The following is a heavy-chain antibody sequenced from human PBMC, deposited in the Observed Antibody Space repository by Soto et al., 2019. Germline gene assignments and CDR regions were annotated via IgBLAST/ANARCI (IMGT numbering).Heavy chain of an antibody. CDR3: ARAKFIGSYSPFDN. CDR1: GFTFSSYS. Sequence: GGSLRLSCAASGFTFSSYSMNWVRQAPGKGLEWVSYISTRSNSIYYADSVKGRFTTSRDNAKNSLFLQMNSLRDEDTAVYFCARAKFIGSYSPFDNWCHGTLVTVSS. J-gene: IGHJ4*01. V-gene: IGHV3-48*02. CDR2: ISTRSNSI. D-gene: IGHD1-26*01.